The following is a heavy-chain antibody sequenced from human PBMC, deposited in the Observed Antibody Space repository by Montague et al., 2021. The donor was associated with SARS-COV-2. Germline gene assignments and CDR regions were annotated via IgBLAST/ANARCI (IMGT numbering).Heavy chain of an antibody. V-gene: IGHV4-59*01. D-gene: IGHD2-21*02. CDR2: IYYSGST. Sequence: SETLSLTCTVSGGSTGSYYWSWLRQPPGKGLEWIGYIYYSGSTNYNPSLESRVTISVDTSKNQFSLNLSSVTAADTAMYYCARGLQYNWFDPWGQGTLVTVSS. CDR1: GGSTGSYY. J-gene: IGHJ5*02. CDR3: ARGLQYNWFDP.